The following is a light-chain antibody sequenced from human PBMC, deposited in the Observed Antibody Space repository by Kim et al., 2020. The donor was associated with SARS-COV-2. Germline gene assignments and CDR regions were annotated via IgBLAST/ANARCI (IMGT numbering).Light chain of an antibody. CDR2: DVT. V-gene: IGLV2-11*03. J-gene: IGLJ1*01. Sequence: QSVTITCTGSSSEIGRYNYVSWYRRHPGRVPRLLIEDVTNRPSGVPDRWSGAKSGDTTALTGFGLQAEDEADYYCCAYAGTYTFHVFGTGTKVTVL. CDR3: CAYAGTYTFHV. CDR1: SSEIGRYNY.